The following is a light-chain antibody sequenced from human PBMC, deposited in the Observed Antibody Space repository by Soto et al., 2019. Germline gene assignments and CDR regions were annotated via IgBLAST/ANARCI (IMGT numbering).Light chain of an antibody. CDR3: QEYDNWPPEGP. CDR1: QSVSSN. CDR2: GAF. J-gene: IGKJ1*01. Sequence: EIVMTQSPATLSVSPGERATLSCRASQSVSSNLAWYQQKPGQAPRLLIYGAFTRATGIPDRFSGSGSGTKFTLTISSLQSEDVAVYFCQEYDNWPPEGPFGQGTKVDIK. V-gene: IGKV3-15*01.